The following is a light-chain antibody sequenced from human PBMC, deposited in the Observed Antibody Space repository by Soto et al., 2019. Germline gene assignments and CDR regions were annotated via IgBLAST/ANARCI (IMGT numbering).Light chain of an antibody. CDR1: QSISTW. V-gene: IGKV1-5*03. CDR2: KAS. J-gene: IGKJ1*01. Sequence: DIQVAQSPSTLSASVGDRVTITCRASQSISTWLAWYQHKPGTAPKLLIYKASTLDRGVSSRFSGSGSETEFTLTIGSLQPEDSATYYCQQYSSYSPWLFGQGTKVEI. CDR3: QQYSSYSPWL.